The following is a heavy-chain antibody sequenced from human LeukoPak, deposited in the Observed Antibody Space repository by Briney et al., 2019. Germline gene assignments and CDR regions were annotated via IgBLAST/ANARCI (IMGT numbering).Heavy chain of an antibody. D-gene: IGHD6-6*01. V-gene: IGHV1-69*04. CDR3: ARGSSTPLYYFDY. CDR2: IIPILGIA. J-gene: IGHJ4*02. Sequence: ASVKVSCKASGGTFSSYAISWVRQAPGQGLEWMGRIIPILGIANYAQKFQGRVAITADKSTNTAYMELSSLRSEDTAVYYCARGSSTPLYYFDYWGQGTLVTVSS. CDR1: GGTFSSYA.